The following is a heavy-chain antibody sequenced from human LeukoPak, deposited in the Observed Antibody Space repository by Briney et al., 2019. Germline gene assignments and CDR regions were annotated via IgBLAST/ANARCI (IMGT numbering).Heavy chain of an antibody. CDR3: ARDALRTAHFDY. CDR1: GFTFSQRS. V-gene: IGHV3-69-1*01. D-gene: IGHD5-18*01. CDR2: VSASSDI. J-gene: IGHJ4*02. Sequence: GGSLRLSCAASGFTFSQRSMNWVRQAPGKGLQWVSTVSASSDIHYSDSVKGRFTISRDNARNSLYLQMNSLRDEDTAVYYCARDALRTAHFDYWGQGTLVTVSS.